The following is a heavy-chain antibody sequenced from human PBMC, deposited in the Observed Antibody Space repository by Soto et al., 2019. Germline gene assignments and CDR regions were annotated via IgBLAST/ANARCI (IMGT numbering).Heavy chain of an antibody. CDR1: GFTFSSYD. J-gene: IGHJ6*03. CDR2: IGTAGDT. V-gene: IGHV3-13*01. CDR3: ARGPMTTVTTWAKYYYFMDV. D-gene: IGHD4-4*01. Sequence: GGSLRLSCAASGFTFSSYDMHWVRQATGKGLEWVSAIGTAGDTYYPGSVKGRFTISRENAKNSLYLQMNSLRAGDTAVYYCARGPMTTVTTWAKYYYFMDVWGKGTTVTVSS.